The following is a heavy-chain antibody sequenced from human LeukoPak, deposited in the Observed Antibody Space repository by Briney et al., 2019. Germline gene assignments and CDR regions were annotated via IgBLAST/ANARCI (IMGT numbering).Heavy chain of an antibody. J-gene: IGHJ3*02. CDR2: ISSNGGST. Sequence: GSLRLSCAASGFPFSSYAMHWVRQAPGKGLEYVSAISSNGGSTYYANSVKGRFTISRDNSKNTLYLQMGSLRAEDMAVYYCARERVNKPLGDAFDIWGQGTMVTVSS. CDR1: GFPFSSYA. CDR3: ARERVNKPLGDAFDI. V-gene: IGHV3-64*01. D-gene: IGHD5/OR15-5a*01.